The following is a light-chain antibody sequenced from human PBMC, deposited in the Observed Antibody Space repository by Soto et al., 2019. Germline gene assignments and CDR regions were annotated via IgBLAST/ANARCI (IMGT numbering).Light chain of an antibody. CDR1: QSVSSY. CDR2: DAS. V-gene: IGKV3-11*01. Sequence: EIVLTQSPATLSLSPEERATLSCRASQSVSSYLAWYQQKPGQAPRLLMYDASNRATGIPARFSGSGSGTDFTLTISSLEPEDFAVYYCQQRSNWPLTFGGGTKVDIK. J-gene: IGKJ4*01. CDR3: QQRSNWPLT.